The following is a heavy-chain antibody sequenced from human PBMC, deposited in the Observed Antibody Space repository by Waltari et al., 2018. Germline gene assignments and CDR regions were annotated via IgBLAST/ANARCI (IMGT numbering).Heavy chain of an antibody. J-gene: IGHJ4*02. Sequence: HVQLVESGGGVVKPGTYLRLSCAASEFTLSSDGMHWVRQAPGKGVEWVACISYDGSHKYYADSVKGRFTISRDNSKNTLYLQMSSLRAEDTAVYYCAKDFKRGYSGYNSFFDYWGQGTLVTVSS. CDR3: AKDFKRGYSGYNSFFDY. CDR2: ISYDGSHK. D-gene: IGHD5-12*01. CDR1: EFTLSSDG. V-gene: IGHV3-30*18.